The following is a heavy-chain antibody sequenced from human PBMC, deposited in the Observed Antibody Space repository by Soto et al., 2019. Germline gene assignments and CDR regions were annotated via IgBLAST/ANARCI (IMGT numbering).Heavy chain of an antibody. Sequence: EVQLVESGGGLVQPGGSLRLSCAASGFTFSSYSMNWVRQTPGKGLERVSYISSSSSTIYYADSVKGRFTISRDNAKNSLYLQMNSLRAEDTAVYYCARDRMQCSGGSCYSGYAFDIWGQGTMVTVSS. D-gene: IGHD2-15*01. CDR1: GFTFSSYS. CDR2: ISSSSSTI. J-gene: IGHJ3*02. V-gene: IGHV3-48*01. CDR3: ARDRMQCSGGSCYSGYAFDI.